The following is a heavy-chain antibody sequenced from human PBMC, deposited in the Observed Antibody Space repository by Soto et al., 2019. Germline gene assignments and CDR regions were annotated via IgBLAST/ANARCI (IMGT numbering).Heavy chain of an antibody. V-gene: IGHV3-7*01. D-gene: IGHD1-1*01. Sequence: PGGSLRLSCAASGFTFSSYWMSWVRQAPGKGLEWVANIKQDGSEKYYVDSVKGRFTISRDNAKNSLYLQMNSLRAEDTAVYYCASPGDWNAAFFEGQPNYYMDVCGKGTTVNVSS. CDR3: ASPGDWNAAFFEGQPNYYMDV. J-gene: IGHJ6*03. CDR2: IKQDGSEK. CDR1: GFTFSSYW.